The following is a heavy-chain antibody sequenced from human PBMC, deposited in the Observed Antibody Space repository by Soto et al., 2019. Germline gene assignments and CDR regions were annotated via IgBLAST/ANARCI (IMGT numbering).Heavy chain of an antibody. CDR2: IYYSGST. V-gene: IGHV4-39*07. CDR3: ARDSVFCSGGSCYYYYYGMDV. Sequence: SETLSLTCTVSGGSISSSSYYWGWIRQPPGKGLEWIGSIYYSGSTYYNPSLKSRDTISVDTSKNQFSLKLSSVTAADTAVYYCARDSVFCSGGSCYYYYYGMDVWGQGTTVTVSS. D-gene: IGHD2-15*01. CDR1: GGSISSSSYY. J-gene: IGHJ6*02.